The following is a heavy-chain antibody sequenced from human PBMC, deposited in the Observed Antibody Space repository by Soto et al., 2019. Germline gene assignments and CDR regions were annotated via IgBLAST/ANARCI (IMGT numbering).Heavy chain of an antibody. V-gene: IGHV2-5*02. J-gene: IGHJ4*02. Sequence: QITLKESGPTLVKPTQPLTLTCTFSGFSLSTSDVGVGWIRHPPGKALEWLALIYWEDDKRYSPSLKSRLTITKHTSKIQVVLTMANMDPVDTGTYYCARRALDYGGSDYWGQGTLVSPSS. CDR1: GFSLSTSDVG. D-gene: IGHD4-17*01. CDR3: ARRALDYGGSDY. CDR2: IYWEDDK.